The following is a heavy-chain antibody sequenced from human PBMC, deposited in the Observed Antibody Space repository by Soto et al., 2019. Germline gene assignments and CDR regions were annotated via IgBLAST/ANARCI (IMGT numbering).Heavy chain of an antibody. D-gene: IGHD6-13*01. J-gene: IGHJ4*02. Sequence: EVQLLESGGGLVQPGGSLRLSCAASGFTFSTYAMSWVRQAPGKGLEWVSKIIHSGDSTYYADSVKGRFTISRENSRNTVYLQMNSLRAEDTAVYYCATGQQLGYWGQGTLVTVSS. CDR1: GFTFSTYA. V-gene: IGHV3-23*01. CDR2: IIHSGDST. CDR3: ATGQQLGY.